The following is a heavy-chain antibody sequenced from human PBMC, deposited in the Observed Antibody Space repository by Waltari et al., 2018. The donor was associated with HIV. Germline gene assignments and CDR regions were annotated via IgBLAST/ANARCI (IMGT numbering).Heavy chain of an antibody. CDR1: GFDFGAYG. Sequence: EVHLVESGGAVVQRGGSLSLSCAASGFDFGAYGMHWVRQAPGKGLEWVSLISWDGTSTYYADSVKGRFTISKDNNKNSLFLQMNNLRAEDTAFYYCAKAHSSGWTGIDYWGQGTLVTVSS. V-gene: IGHV3-43D*04. CDR2: ISWDGTST. D-gene: IGHD6-25*01. J-gene: IGHJ4*02. CDR3: AKAHSSGWTGIDY.